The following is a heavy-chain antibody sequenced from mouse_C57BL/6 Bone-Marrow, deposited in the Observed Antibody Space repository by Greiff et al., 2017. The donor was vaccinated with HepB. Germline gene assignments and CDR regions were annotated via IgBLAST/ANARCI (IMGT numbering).Heavy chain of an antibody. J-gene: IGHJ3*01. CDR3: ERAYGKGGFAY. D-gene: IGHD2-10*02. V-gene: IGHV1-9*01. CDR2: IIPGSGST. Sequence: VMLVESGAELMKPGASVKLSCKASGYTFTGYWIEWVKQRPGHGLEWIGEIIPGSGSTNYNEKFKGKATFTADTSSNTAYMRLSSLTTEDSAIYYCERAYGKGGFAYWGQGTLVTVSA. CDR1: GYTFTGYW.